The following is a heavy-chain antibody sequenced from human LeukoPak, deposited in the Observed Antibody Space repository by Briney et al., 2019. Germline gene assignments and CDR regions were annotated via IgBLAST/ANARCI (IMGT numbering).Heavy chain of an antibody. CDR3: ARVDLYSSTWRASNWFDP. D-gene: IGHD6-13*01. V-gene: IGHV4-30-4*01. Sequence: PSQTLSLTCTVSGGSISSADYYWSWIRQPPGKGLEWIGYIYYSGNTYYNPSLKSRATVSVDTSKNQFSLKLSSVTAAATAVYYCARVDLYSSTWRASNWFDPWGQGTLVTVSS. J-gene: IGHJ5*02. CDR1: GGSISSADYY. CDR2: IYYSGNT.